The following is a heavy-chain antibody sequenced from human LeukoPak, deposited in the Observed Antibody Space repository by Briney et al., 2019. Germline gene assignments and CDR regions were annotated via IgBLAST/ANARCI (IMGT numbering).Heavy chain of an antibody. J-gene: IGHJ4*02. Sequence: GGSLRLSCAVSGFTFSTYGMHWVRQAPGKGLEWVAIIWYDGSNKYYADSVEGRFTISRDNSKNTLYLQMNSLRAEDTAVYYCARDRSSGWYVYDYWGQGTLVTVSS. CDR1: GFTFSTYG. D-gene: IGHD6-19*01. V-gene: IGHV3-33*01. CDR2: IWYDGSNK. CDR3: ARDRSSGWYVYDY.